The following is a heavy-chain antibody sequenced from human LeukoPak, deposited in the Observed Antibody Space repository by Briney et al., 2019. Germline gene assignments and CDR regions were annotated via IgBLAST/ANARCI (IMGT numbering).Heavy chain of an antibody. CDR2: KNPNSGNT. V-gene: IGHV1-8*01. CDR1: GHTFTSYD. Sequence: ASVKVYCKASGHTFTSYDINWVRQATGQGLEWMGWKNPNSGNTGYAQKFQGRVTMTRNTSISTAYMELSSLRSEDTAVYYCARTTMVRGVITIYYYYYMDVWGKGTTVTISS. D-gene: IGHD3-10*01. J-gene: IGHJ6*03. CDR3: ARTTMVRGVITIYYYYYMDV.